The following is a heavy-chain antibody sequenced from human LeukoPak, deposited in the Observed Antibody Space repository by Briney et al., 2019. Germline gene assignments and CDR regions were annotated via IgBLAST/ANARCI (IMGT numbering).Heavy chain of an antibody. CDR2: IIPIFGTA. CDR3: ARLRRDGYDAFDI. V-gene: IGHV1-69*06. D-gene: IGHD5-24*01. J-gene: IGHJ3*02. CDR1: GGTFSNYA. Sequence: SVKVSCKASGGTFSNYAISWVRQAPGQGLEWMGGIIPIFGTANYAQKFQGRVTITADKSTNTAYMELSSLRSEDTAVYYCARLRRDGYDAFDIWGRGTMVTVSS.